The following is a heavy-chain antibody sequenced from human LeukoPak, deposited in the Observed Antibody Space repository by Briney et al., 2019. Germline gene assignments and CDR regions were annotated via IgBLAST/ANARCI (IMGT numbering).Heavy chain of an antibody. J-gene: IGHJ4*02. CDR2: ISSSSSYI. D-gene: IGHD3-22*01. Sequence: PGGSLRLSCAASGFTFSSYSMNWVRQAPGKGLEWVSSISSSSSYIYYADSVKGRFTISRDNAKNSLYLQMNSLRAEDTAVYYCERDRDYDSSGYYLTAFDYWGQGTLVTVSS. CDR3: ERDRDYDSSGYYLTAFDY. V-gene: IGHV3-21*01. CDR1: GFTFSSYS.